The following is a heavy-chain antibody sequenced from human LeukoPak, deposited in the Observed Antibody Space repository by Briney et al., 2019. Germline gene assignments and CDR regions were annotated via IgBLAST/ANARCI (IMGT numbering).Heavy chain of an antibody. Sequence: SETLSLTCAVYGGSFSGYYWSWIRQPPGKGLEWIGEINHSGSTNYNPSLKSRVTISVDTSKNQFSLKLSSVTAADTAVYYCARLRGYYGSGSYLHMDVWGKGTTVTVSS. CDR3: ARLRGYYGSGSYLHMDV. J-gene: IGHJ6*03. D-gene: IGHD3-10*01. V-gene: IGHV4-34*01. CDR1: GGSFSGYY. CDR2: INHSGST.